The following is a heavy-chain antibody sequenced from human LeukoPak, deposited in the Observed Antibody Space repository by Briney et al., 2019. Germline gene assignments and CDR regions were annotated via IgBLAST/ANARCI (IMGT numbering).Heavy chain of an antibody. CDR3: AKSGWFGTFHRDYMDV. J-gene: IGHJ6*03. Sequence: GGSLRLSCAASGFTFSGSAMHWVRQASGKGLEWVGRIRSKANSYATAYAASVKGRFTISRDDSKNTLYLQMNSLRAEDTAVYYCAKSGWFGTFHRDYMDVWGKGTTVTISS. D-gene: IGHD3-10*01. V-gene: IGHV3-73*01. CDR1: GFTFSGSA. CDR2: IRSKANSYAT.